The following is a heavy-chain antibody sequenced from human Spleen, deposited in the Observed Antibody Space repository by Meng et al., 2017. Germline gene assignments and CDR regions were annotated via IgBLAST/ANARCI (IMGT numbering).Heavy chain of an antibody. V-gene: IGHV1-2*06. Sequence: ASVKVSCKTSGHTFIGYYMHWVRQAPGQGLEWMGRINPNSGATNYAQKFQGRVTMTRDTSISTAYMELSRLRSDDTAVYYCARGLQVSFMGFDPWGQGTQV. D-gene: IGHD2-21*02. CDR2: INPNSGAT. CDR3: ARGLQVSFMGFDP. J-gene: IGHJ5*02. CDR1: GHTFIGYY.